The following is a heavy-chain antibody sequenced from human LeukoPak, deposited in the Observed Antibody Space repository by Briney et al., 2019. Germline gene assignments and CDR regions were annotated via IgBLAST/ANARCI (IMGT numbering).Heavy chain of an antibody. CDR1: GYTFTSYD. D-gene: IGHD2-15*01. CDR2: MNPNSGNT. Sequence: ASVKVSCKASGYTFTSYDINWVRQATGQGLEWMGWMNPNSGNTGYAQKFQGRVTITRNTSISTAYMELSSLRSEDTAVYYCARGARTTRTNRLGYCSGGSCYGVDYWGPGTLVTVSS. V-gene: IGHV1-8*03. J-gene: IGHJ4*02. CDR3: ARGARTTRTNRLGYCSGGSCYGVDY.